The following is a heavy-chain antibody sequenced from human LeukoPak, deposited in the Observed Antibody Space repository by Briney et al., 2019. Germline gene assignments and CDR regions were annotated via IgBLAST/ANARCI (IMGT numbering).Heavy chain of an antibody. CDR2: IYSGGST. J-gene: IGHJ3*02. CDR3: ARASPSIAVADPVAFDI. Sequence: PGGSLRLSCAASGFTVSSNYMNWVRQAPRKGLEWVSVIYSGGSTYYADSVKGRFTISRNAFKNTLYLQMNSLKPEDTAVYYCARASPSIAVADPVAFDIWGQGTMVTVSS. D-gene: IGHD6-19*01. V-gene: IGHV3-53*04. CDR1: GFTVSSNY.